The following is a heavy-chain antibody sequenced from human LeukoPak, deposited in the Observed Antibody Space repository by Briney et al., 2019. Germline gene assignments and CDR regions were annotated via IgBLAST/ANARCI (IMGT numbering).Heavy chain of an antibody. Sequence: PSETLSLTCAVYGGSFSGYYWTWIRQPPGKGLEWIGEINHSGSTNYNPSLKSRVTISVDTSKNQFSLKLSSVTAADTAVYCCARGQGYCSGGSCYLVYWGQGTLVTVSS. D-gene: IGHD2-15*01. CDR2: INHSGST. J-gene: IGHJ4*02. CDR3: ARGQGYCSGGSCYLVY. V-gene: IGHV4-34*01. CDR1: GGSFSGYY.